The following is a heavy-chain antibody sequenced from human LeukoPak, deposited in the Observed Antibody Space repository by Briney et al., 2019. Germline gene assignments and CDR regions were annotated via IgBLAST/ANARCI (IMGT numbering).Heavy chain of an antibody. Sequence: ASVKFSCKASGGTFSSYAISWVRQAPGQGLEWMGGIIPTVGTANYAQKFQGGVTITTDESTSTAYMELSSLRSEDTAVYYCARGDQGGNLPYWGRGPRVPLPP. CDR3: ARGDQGGNLPY. CDR2: IIPTVGTA. D-gene: IGHD4-23*01. J-gene: IGHJ4*02. CDR1: GGTFSSYA. V-gene: IGHV1-69*05.